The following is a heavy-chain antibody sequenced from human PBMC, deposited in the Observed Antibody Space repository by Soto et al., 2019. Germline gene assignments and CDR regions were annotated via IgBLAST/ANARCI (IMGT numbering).Heavy chain of an antibody. CDR1: GGSFSGYY. CDR2: INHSGST. Sequence: QVQLQQWGAGLLKPSETLSLTCAVYGGSFSGYYWSWIRQPPGKGLEWIGEINHSGSTNYNPSLKSRVTISVDTSKHRFALKLSSVTAADTAVYYCARGRTRLDLWGRGTLVTVSS. V-gene: IGHV4-34*01. CDR3: ARGRTRLDL. J-gene: IGHJ2*01.